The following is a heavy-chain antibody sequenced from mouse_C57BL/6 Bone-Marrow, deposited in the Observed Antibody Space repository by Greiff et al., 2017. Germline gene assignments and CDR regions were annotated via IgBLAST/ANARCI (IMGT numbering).Heavy chain of an antibody. CDR2: IYPRSGNT. V-gene: IGHV1-81*01. J-gene: IGHJ4*01. Sequence: VQVVESGAELARPGASVKLSCKASGYTFTSYGISWVKQRTGQGLEWIGEIYPRSGNTYYNEKFKGKATLTADKSSSTAYMELRSLTSEDSAVYFCARMRYFYAMDYWGQGTSVTVSS. CDR3: ARMRYFYAMDY. CDR1: GYTFTSYG.